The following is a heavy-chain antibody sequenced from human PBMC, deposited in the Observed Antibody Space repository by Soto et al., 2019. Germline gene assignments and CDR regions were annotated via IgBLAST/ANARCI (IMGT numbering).Heavy chain of an antibody. J-gene: IGHJ4*02. Sequence: PSETLSLTCAVYGGSFSGYYWSWIRQPPGKGLEWIGEINHSGSTNYNPSLKSRVTISVDTSKNQFSLKLSSVTAADTAVYYCARGGNRYFDWSGPLGYWGQGTLVTSPQ. D-gene: IGHD3-9*01. CDR1: GGSFSGYY. V-gene: IGHV4-34*01. CDR2: INHSGST. CDR3: ARGGNRYFDWSGPLGY.